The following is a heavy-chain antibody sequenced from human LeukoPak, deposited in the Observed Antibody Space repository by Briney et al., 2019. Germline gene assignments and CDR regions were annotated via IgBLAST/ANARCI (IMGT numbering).Heavy chain of an antibody. CDR2: ISSSSSYI. V-gene: IGHV3-21*04. D-gene: IGHD3-10*01. Sequence: GGSLRLSCAASGFTFSSYSMNWVRQAPGKGLEWVSSISSSSSYIYYADSVKGRFTISRDNAKNSLYLQMNSLRSDDTAVYYCARGGVLLWFGELLDLDYWGQGTLVTVSS. J-gene: IGHJ4*02. CDR3: ARGGVLLWFGELLDLDY. CDR1: GFTFSSYS.